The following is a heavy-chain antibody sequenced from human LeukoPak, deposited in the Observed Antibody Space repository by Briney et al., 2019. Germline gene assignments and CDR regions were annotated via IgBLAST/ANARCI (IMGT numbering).Heavy chain of an antibody. Sequence: GSLRLSCAASGFSFNTYWMSWIRQPPGKGLEWIGSIYDSGSTYYNPSLKSRVTISVDTSKNQFSLKLNSVTAADTAVYYCARHYGPWGQGTLVTVSS. V-gene: IGHV4-39*01. D-gene: IGHD3-10*01. CDR1: GFSFNTYW. CDR3: ARHYGP. J-gene: IGHJ5*02. CDR2: IYDSGST.